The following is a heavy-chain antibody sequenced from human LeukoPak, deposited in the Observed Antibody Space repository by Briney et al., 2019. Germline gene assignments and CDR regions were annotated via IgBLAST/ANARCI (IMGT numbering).Heavy chain of an antibody. J-gene: IGHJ5*02. Sequence: PSETLSLTCTVSGGSISSYHWSWIRQPPGKGLEWIGYFIYSGHINYNPSLKSRVIISADTSKNQFSLKLSSVTAADTAVYYCAREIRRLTTVVTLDWFDPWGQGTLVTVSS. CDR1: GGSISSYH. CDR2: FIYSGHI. V-gene: IGHV4-59*01. CDR3: AREIRRLTTVVTLDWFDP. D-gene: IGHD4-23*01.